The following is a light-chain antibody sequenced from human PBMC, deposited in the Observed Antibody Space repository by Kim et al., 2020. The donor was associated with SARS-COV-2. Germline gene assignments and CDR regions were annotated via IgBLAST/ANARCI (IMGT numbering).Light chain of an antibody. CDR2: SAS. V-gene: IGKV1-12*01. Sequence: DIQMTQSPSSVSASGGDRVIITCRASQNIGNWLAWYRHRPGKAPDLLIYSASNLQSGAPSRFSGSGSGTDFTLTIRSLQPEDFATYYCQQTNSFPYTFGRGTKLEIK. J-gene: IGKJ2*01. CDR3: QQTNSFPYT. CDR1: QNIGNW.